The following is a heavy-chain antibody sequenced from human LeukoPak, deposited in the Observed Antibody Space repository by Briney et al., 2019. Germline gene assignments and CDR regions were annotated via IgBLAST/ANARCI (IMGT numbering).Heavy chain of an antibody. CDR1: GGSISSGSYY. CDR2: IYTSGST. CDR3: ARGSYDILTGYLDY. D-gene: IGHD3-9*01. Sequence: SQTLSLTCTVSGGSISSGSYYWSWIRQPAGKGLEWIGRIYTSGSTNYNPSLKSRVTISVDTSKNQFSLKLSSVTAADTAVHYCARGSYDILTGYLDYWGQGTLVTVSS. J-gene: IGHJ4*02. V-gene: IGHV4-61*02.